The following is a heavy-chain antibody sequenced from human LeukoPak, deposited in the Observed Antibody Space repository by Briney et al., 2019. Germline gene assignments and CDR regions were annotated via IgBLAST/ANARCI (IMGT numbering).Heavy chain of an antibody. CDR1: GYTFTSYY. D-gene: IGHD3-9*01. V-gene: IGHV1-46*01. Sequence: ASVKVSCKASGYTFTSYYMHWVRQAPGQGLEWMGIINPSGGSTSYAQKFQGRVTMTRNTSISIAYMELSSLRSEDTAVYYCARTSSRYFDWLLSGEVWFDPWGQGTLVTVSS. CDR2: INPSGGST. CDR3: ARTSSRYFDWLLSGEVWFDP. J-gene: IGHJ5*02.